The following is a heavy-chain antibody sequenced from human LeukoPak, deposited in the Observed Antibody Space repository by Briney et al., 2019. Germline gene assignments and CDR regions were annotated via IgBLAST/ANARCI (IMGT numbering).Heavy chain of an antibody. Sequence: GGSLRLSCAASGFTFSSYDMNWVRQPPGKGLEWVSYISSGASAIYYADSVEGRFTISRDNAQNSLYLQMNSLRAEDTAVYYCARENEYSSSSFDYWGQGTLVTVSS. CDR2: ISSGASAI. CDR1: GFTFSSYD. J-gene: IGHJ4*02. V-gene: IGHV3-48*03. CDR3: ARENEYSSSSFDY. D-gene: IGHD6-6*01.